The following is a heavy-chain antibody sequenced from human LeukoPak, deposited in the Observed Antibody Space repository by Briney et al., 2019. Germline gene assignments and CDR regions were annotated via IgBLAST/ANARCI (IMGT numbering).Heavy chain of an antibody. V-gene: IGHV4-4*02. Sequence: SETLSLTCAVSGGSISSSNWWSWVRQPPGKGLGWIGEIYHSGSTNYNPSLKSRVTISVDKSKNQFSLKLSSVTAADTAVYYCATEGRRWELLIGDYWGQGTLVTVSS. CDR3: ATEGRRWELLIGDY. D-gene: IGHD1-26*01. CDR2: IYHSGST. CDR1: GGSISSSNW. J-gene: IGHJ4*02.